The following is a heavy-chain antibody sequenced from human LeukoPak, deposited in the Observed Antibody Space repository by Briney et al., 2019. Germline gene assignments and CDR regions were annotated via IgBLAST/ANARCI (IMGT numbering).Heavy chain of an antibody. CDR3: ARDLVSVTMVRGAFDY. V-gene: IGHV3-23*01. Sequence: GGSLRLSCAASGFIFSSYTMSWVRQAPGKGLEWVSAIGVSGGNTYYAYSVKGRFTISRDNAKNSLYLQMNSLRAEDTAVYYCARDLVSVTMVRGAFDYWGQGTLVTVSS. D-gene: IGHD3-10*01. J-gene: IGHJ4*02. CDR1: GFIFSSYT. CDR2: IGVSGGNT.